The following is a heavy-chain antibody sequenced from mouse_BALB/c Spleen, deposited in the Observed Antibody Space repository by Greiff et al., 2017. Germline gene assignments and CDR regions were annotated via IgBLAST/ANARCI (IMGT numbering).Heavy chain of an antibody. CDR1: GYTFTSYT. Sequence: VQLQQSAAELARPGASVKMSCKASGYTFTSYTMHWVKQRPGQGLEWIGYINPSSGYTEYNQKFKDKTTLTADKSSSTAYMQLSSLTSEDSAVYYCAREGLPYAMDYWGQGTSVTVSS. D-gene: IGHD2-4*01. CDR3: AREGLPYAMDY. J-gene: IGHJ4*01. CDR2: INPSSGYT. V-gene: IGHV1-4*02.